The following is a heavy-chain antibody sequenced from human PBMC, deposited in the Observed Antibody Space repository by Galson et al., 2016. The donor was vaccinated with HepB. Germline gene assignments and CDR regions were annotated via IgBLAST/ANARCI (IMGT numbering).Heavy chain of an antibody. CDR1: GFSLSTSAVG. CDR3: AHRQVATPGTHYYYDGMDV. Sequence: PALVKPTQTLTLTCTFSGFSLSTSAVGVGWIRQPTGKALECLALIYWDDDKLYNPSLKSRLTITKDTPKNQVVLTMTNMDPVDTATYYCAHRQVATPGTHYYYDGMDVWGQGTPATVSS. CDR2: IYWDDDK. D-gene: IGHD6-13*01. J-gene: IGHJ6*02. V-gene: IGHV2-5*02.